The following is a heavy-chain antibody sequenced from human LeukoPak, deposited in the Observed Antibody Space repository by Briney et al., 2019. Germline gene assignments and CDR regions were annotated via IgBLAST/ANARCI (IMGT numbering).Heavy chain of an antibody. J-gene: IGHJ4*02. CDR1: GGSFSGYC. V-gene: IGHV4-34*01. CDR2: INHSVST. Sequence: SETLSLTCAVYGGSFSGYCWSWLRQPPGKGLEWIGEINHSVSTNYNPSLKSRGTISVDTSKNQFSLKLSSVTAADTAVYYCARRPHSSSWYRRAPFDYWGQGTLVSVSS. CDR3: ARRPHSSSWYRRAPFDY. D-gene: IGHD6-13*01.